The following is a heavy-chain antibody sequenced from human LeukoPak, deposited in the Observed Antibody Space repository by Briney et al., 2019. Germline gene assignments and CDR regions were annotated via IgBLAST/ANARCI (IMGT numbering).Heavy chain of an antibody. Sequence: SETLSLTCTVSGGSISSYYWSWIRQPPGKGLEWIGSIYYSGSTYYNPSLKSRVTISVDTSKNQFSLKLSSVTAADTAVYHCARDLAYDSSGYYGVYFDYWGQGTLVTVSS. CDR3: ARDLAYDSSGYYGVYFDY. J-gene: IGHJ4*02. V-gene: IGHV4-59*12. CDR2: IYYSGST. D-gene: IGHD3-22*01. CDR1: GGSISSYY.